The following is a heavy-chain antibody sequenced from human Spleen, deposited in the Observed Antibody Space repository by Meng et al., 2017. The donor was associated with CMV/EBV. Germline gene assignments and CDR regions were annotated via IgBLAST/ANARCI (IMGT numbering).Heavy chain of an antibody. CDR2: ISGGSSYI. Sequence: SCAASGSSFSSYSMNWVRQAPGRGLEWVASISGGSSYIFYADSVKGRFTISRDNDKNSLYLQMNSLRAEDTAVYFCARDSARFGSGSPMDVWGQGTTVTVSS. J-gene: IGHJ6*02. V-gene: IGHV3-21*01. CDR1: GSSFSSYS. D-gene: IGHD3-10*01. CDR3: ARDSARFGSGSPMDV.